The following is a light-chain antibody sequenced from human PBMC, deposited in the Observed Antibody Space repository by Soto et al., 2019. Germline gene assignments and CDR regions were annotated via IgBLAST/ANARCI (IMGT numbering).Light chain of an antibody. V-gene: IGLV3-21*02. CDR1: NIGSKS. CDR2: DDS. Sequence: SYELTQPPSVSVAPGQTAGITCGGNNIGSKSVHWYQQKPGQAPVLVVYDDSDRPSGITERFSGSNSGNTATLTISRVEAGDEADYYCQVWDTNSDYVFGTGTKLTVL. CDR3: QVWDTNSDYV. J-gene: IGLJ1*01.